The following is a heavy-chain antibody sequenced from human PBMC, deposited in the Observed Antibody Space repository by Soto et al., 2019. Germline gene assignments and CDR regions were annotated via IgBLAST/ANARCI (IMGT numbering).Heavy chain of an antibody. D-gene: IGHD6-13*01. CDR1: GGTFSSYA. Sequence: SVNVSFKASGGTFSSYAISWVRQAPGQGLEWMGGIIPIFGTANYAQKFQGRVTITADESTSTACMELSSLRSEDTAVYYCARDVAAAGIYYYYYYGMDVWGQGTTVTVSS. CDR3: ARDVAAAGIYYYYYYGMDV. V-gene: IGHV1-69*13. J-gene: IGHJ6*02. CDR2: IIPIFGTA.